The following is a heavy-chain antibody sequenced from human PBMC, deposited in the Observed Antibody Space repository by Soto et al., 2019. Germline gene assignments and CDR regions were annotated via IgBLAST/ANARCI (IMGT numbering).Heavy chain of an antibody. J-gene: IGHJ4*02. D-gene: IGHD6-19*01. V-gene: IGHV4-39*07. Sequence: LETLSLTCSVSDGSTGGDVGHWAWIRQPPGKGLEWIGEINHTGSTNYNPSLKSRVTISVDTSKNQFSLKLSSVTAADTAVYYCARATQYSSGWWIDYWGQGTLVTVSS. CDR3: ARATQYSSGWWIDY. CDR1: DGSTGGDVGH. CDR2: INHTGST.